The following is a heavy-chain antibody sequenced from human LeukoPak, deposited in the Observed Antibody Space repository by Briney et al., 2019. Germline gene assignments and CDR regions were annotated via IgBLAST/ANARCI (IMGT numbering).Heavy chain of an antibody. CDR3: ARDTDYYGSGRHGYFDH. D-gene: IGHD3-10*01. CDR1: GLTISNNF. V-gene: IGHV3-66*01. Sequence: GGSLRLSCAASGLTISNNFMGWVRQAPGKGLEWVSLIYSGGGTYSADSVKGRFTISRDNSKNTLHLQMNSLRVEDTAVYYCARDTDYYGSGRHGYFDHWGQGTLVTVSS. CDR2: IYSGGGT. J-gene: IGHJ1*01.